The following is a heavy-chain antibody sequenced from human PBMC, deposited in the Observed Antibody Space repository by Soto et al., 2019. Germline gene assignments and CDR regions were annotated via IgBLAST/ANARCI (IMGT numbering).Heavy chain of an antibody. CDR2: IFYSGST. J-gene: IGHJ4*02. Sequence: SETLSLTCTVSGGSVSSGSYYWNWIRQPPGKGLEWIGYIFYSGSTTYNPSLKSRVTISVDTSKNQFSLKLSSVTAADTAVYYCARGMSGDLTWTIYSGQATLVTVSS. D-gene: IGHD3-3*01. V-gene: IGHV4-61*01. CDR1: GGSVSSGSYY. CDR3: ARGMSGDLTWTIY.